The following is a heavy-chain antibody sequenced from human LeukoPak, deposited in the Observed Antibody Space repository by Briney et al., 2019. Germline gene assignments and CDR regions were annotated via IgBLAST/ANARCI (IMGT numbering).Heavy chain of an antibody. CDR1: GFTFSSYA. CDR3: AKGMGDYGLFYYYGMDV. J-gene: IGHJ6*02. D-gene: IGHD4-17*01. V-gene: IGHV3-23*01. Sequence: GGSLRLSCAASGFTFSSYAMSWVRQAPGKGLEWVSAISGSGGSTYYADSVKGRFTISRDNSKNTLYLQMNSLRAEDTAVYYCAKGMGDYGLFYYYGMDVWGQGTTVTVSS. CDR2: ISGSGGST.